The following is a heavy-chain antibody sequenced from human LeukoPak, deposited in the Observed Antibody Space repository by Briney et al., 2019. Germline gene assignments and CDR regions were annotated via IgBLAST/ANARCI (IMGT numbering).Heavy chain of an antibody. J-gene: IGHJ4*01. D-gene: IGHD5-24*01. CDR3: ARAGGKVELDY. CDR1: GFTFSSYA. CDR2: ISYDGSNK. Sequence: GGSLRLSCAASGFTFSSYAMHWVRQAPGKGLEWVAVISYDGSNKYYADSVRGRFTISRDNSKNTLYLQMNSLRAEDTAVYYCARAGGKVELDYWGQGTLVTVSS. V-gene: IGHV3-30-3*01.